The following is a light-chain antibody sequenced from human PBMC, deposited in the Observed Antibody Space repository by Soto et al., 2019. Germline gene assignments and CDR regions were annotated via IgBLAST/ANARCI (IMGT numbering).Light chain of an antibody. CDR1: QSINTF. V-gene: IGKV1-39*01. J-gene: IGKJ5*01. Sequence: DIQVTQSPSSLSASVGDRVTITFLASQSINTFLNWYQQRPGKAPNLLIYGASNLQSGVPSRFSGSGSGTDFTLTISSLQPEDFATYYCQKYNSYLITFGQGTRLEIK. CDR2: GAS. CDR3: QKYNSYLIT.